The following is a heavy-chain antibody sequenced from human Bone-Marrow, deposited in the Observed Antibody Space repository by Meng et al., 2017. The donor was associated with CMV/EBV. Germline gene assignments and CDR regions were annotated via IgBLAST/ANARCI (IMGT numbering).Heavy chain of an antibody. CDR3: VIGLELRH. Sequence: GESLKISCAASGFTFSSYGMHWVRQAPGKGLEWVAFIRYDGSNKYYADSVKGRFTISRDNSKNTLYLQMNSLRAEDTALYYCVIGLELRHWGQGTLVTVSS. V-gene: IGHV3-30*02. D-gene: IGHD1-7*01. CDR1: GFTFSSYG. CDR2: IRYDGSNK. J-gene: IGHJ4*02.